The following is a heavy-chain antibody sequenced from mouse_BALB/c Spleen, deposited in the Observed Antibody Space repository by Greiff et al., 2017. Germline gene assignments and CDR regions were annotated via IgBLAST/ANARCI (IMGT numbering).Heavy chain of an antibody. J-gene: IGHJ4*01. CDR1: GFTFTSYC. Sequence: QVHLQQPGAELVRSGASVKLSCTASGFTFTSYCIHWVKQRPGQGLEWIGNIYPSDSYTNYNQKFKDKATVTVDKSSSTAYMQLSSPTSEDSAVYYCTKLYYDYDYDAMDYWGQGTSVTVAA. D-gene: IGHD2-4*01. V-gene: IGHV1-69*02. CDR3: TKLYYDYDYDAMDY. CDR2: IYPSDSYT.